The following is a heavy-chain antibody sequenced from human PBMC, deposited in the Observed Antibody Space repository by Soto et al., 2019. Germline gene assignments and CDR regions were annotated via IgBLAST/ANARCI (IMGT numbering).Heavy chain of an antibody. J-gene: IGHJ6*02. D-gene: IGHD5-18*01. V-gene: IGHV3-53*01. CDR2: IYSGGST. CDR1: GFTVSSNY. Sequence: RLSCAASGFTVSSNYMSWVRQAPGKGLEWVSVIYSGGSTYYADSVKGRFTISRDNSKNTLYLQMNSLRAEDTAVYYCARGGIAMEPYYYGMDVWGQGTTVTV. CDR3: ARGGIAMEPYYYGMDV.